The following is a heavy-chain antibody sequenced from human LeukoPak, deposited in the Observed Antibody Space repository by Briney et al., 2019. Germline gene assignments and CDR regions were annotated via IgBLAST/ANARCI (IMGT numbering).Heavy chain of an antibody. CDR3: ASRFIAAADTTNYFDY. J-gene: IGHJ4*02. CDR1: GGSFSGYY. V-gene: IGHV4-34*01. Sequence: SETLSLTCAVYGGSFSGYYWSWIRQPPGKGLEWIGEINHSGSTNYNPSLKSRVTISVDTSKNQFSLKLSSVTAADTAVYYCASRFIAAADTTNYFDYWGQGTLVTVSS. CDR2: INHSGST. D-gene: IGHD6-25*01.